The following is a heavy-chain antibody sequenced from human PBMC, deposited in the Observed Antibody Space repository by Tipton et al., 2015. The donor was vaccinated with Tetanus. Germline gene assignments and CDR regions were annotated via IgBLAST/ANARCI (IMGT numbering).Heavy chain of an antibody. Sequence: QLVQSGAEVKKPGSSVKVSCKASGGTFSSYAISWVRQAPGQGLEWMGGIIPIFGTANYAQKFQGRVTITADESTSTAYMELSSLRSEDTAVYSWASHDYYDSSGFFVVPDYYYYYGMDVWGQGTTVTVSS. CDR3: ASHDYYDSSGFFVVPDYYYYYGMDV. CDR2: IIPIFGTA. CDR1: GGTFSSYA. J-gene: IGHJ6*02. V-gene: IGHV1-69*01. D-gene: IGHD3-22*01.